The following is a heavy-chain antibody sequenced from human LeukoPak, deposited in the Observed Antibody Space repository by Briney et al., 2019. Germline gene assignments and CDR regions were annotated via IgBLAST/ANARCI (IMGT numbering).Heavy chain of an antibody. CDR2: IYTSGST. CDR3: AGDFPYYYDSSGYRDAFDI. D-gene: IGHD3-22*01. V-gene: IGHV4-4*07. J-gene: IGHJ3*02. Sequence: SETLSLTCTVSGGSISSYYWSWIRQPAGKGLEWIGRIYTSGSTNYNPSLKSRVTMSVDTSKNQFSLKLSSVTAADTAVYYCAGDFPYYYDSSGYRDAFDIWGQGTMVTVSS. CDR1: GGSISSYY.